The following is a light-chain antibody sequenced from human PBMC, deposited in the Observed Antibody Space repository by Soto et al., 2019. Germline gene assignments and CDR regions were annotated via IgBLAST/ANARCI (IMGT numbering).Light chain of an antibody. Sequence: QSALTQPPSASGSPGQSVTISCTGTSSDVGGYNYVSWYQQHPGKAPKLMIYEVSTRPSGVPDRFSGSKSGNTASLTVSGLQAEDEADYYCSSYAGSNNFGVLFGGGTKVTVL. J-gene: IGLJ2*01. CDR1: SSDVGGYNY. V-gene: IGLV2-8*01. CDR3: SSYAGSNNFGVL. CDR2: EVS.